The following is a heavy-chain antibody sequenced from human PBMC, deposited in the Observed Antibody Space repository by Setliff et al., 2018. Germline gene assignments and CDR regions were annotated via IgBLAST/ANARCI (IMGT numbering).Heavy chain of an antibody. D-gene: IGHD4-17*01. CDR2: ISYDGSNK. CDR3: ARDDYGDYFGASNIDY. CDR1: GFTFSSYA. J-gene: IGHJ4*02. V-gene: IGHV3-30-3*01. Sequence: GGSLRLSCAASGFTFSSYAMHWVRQAPGKGLEWVAVISYDGSNKYYADSVRGRFTISRDNSKNTLYLQMNSLRAEDTAVYYCARDDYGDYFGASNIDYWGQGTLVTVSS.